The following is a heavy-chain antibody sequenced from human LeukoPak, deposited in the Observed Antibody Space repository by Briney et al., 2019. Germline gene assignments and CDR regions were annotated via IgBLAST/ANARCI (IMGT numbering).Heavy chain of an antibody. CDR2: ISYDGSNK. CDR3: ARGDQDIVVVPAAIGVDY. D-gene: IGHD2-2*02. V-gene: IGHV3-30*04. CDR1: GFTFSSYA. J-gene: IGHJ4*02. Sequence: GGSLRLSCAASGFTFSSYAMHWVRQAPGKGLEWVAVISYDGSNKYYADSVKGRFTISRDNSKNTLYLQMNSLRAEDTAVYYCARGDQDIVVVPAAIGVDYWGQGTLVTVSS.